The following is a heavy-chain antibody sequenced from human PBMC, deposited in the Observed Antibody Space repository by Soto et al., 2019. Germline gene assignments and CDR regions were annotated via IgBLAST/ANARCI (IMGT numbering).Heavy chain of an antibody. CDR2: IIPILGIA. V-gene: IGHV1-69*02. Sequence: ASVKVSCKASGGTFSSYTISWVRQAPGQGLEWMGRIIPILGIANYAQKLQGRVTITADKSTSTAYMELSSPRSEDTAVYYCARPWVDDAFDIWGQGTMVTVSS. CDR3: ARPWVDDAFDI. D-gene: IGHD1-26*01. J-gene: IGHJ3*02. CDR1: GGTFSSYT.